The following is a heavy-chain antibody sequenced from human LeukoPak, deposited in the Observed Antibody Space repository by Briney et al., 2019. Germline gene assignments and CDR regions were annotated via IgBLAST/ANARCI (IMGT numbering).Heavy chain of an antibody. Sequence: SETLSLTCAVYGGSFSGFYWSWIRQPPGKGLEWIGEINHSGSTNYNPSLESRVTISVDTSKNQFSLKLSSVTAADTAVYYCARQGRIAVGVVGWFDPWGQGTLVSVSS. V-gene: IGHV4-34*01. J-gene: IGHJ5*02. CDR3: ARQGRIAVGVVGWFDP. CDR2: INHSGST. CDR1: GGSFSGFY. D-gene: IGHD6-19*01.